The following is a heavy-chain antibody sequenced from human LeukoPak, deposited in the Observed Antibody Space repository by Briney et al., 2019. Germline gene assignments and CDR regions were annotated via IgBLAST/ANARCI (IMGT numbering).Heavy chain of an antibody. D-gene: IGHD3-16*02. CDR1: GGTFSSYA. CDR2: IIPIFGTA. CDR3: ARGGYDYDVWGSYRPVDY. J-gene: IGHJ4*02. Sequence: GASVKVSCKASGGTFSSYAISWVRQAPGQGLEWMGGIIPIFGTANYAQKFRGRVTITTDESTSTAYMELSSLRSEDTAVYYCARGGYDYDVWGSYRPVDYCGQGTLVTVSS. V-gene: IGHV1-69*05.